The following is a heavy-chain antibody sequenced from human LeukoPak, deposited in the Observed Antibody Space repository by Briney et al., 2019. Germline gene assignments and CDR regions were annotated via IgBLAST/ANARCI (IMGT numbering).Heavy chain of an antibody. V-gene: IGHV3-74*01. J-gene: IGHJ4*02. D-gene: IGHD1-14*01. CDR1: GFTFTSHW. CDR2: IKSDGSIT. CDR3: TRDAAGLDY. Sequence: PGGSRRLSCVASGFTFTSHWMHWVRQAPGKGLVWVSRIKSDGSITLYADSVKGRFTTSRDNAKNTMYLQMNSLTVEDTGVYYCTRDAAGLDYWGQGTLVTVSS.